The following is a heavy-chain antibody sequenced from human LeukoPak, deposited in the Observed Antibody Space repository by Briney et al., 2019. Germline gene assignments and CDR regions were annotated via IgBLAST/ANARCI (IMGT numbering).Heavy chain of an antibody. Sequence: SQTLSLTCTVSGGSISSGGYYWSWIRQHPGKGLEWIGHIYYSGSTYYNPSLKSRVTISVDTSKNQFSLKLSSVTAADTAVYYCARVIVRGYYFDYWGQGTLVTVSS. CDR2: IYYSGST. V-gene: IGHV4-31*03. D-gene: IGHD6-6*01. CDR3: ARVIVRGYYFDY. CDR1: GGSISSGGYY. J-gene: IGHJ4*02.